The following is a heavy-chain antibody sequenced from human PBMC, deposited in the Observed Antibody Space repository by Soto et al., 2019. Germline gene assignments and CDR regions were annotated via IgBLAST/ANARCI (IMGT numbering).Heavy chain of an antibody. Sequence: EVQLVESGGGLVQPGGSLRLSCAASGFTFSSYSMNWVRQAPGKGLEWVSYISSSSSTIYYADSVKGRFTIARDNAKNSLYLQMNSLRYEDTAVYYCARESAALNWFDPWCQGTLVTVSS. CDR3: ARESAALNWFDP. CDR2: ISSSSSTI. J-gene: IGHJ5*02. V-gene: IGHV3-48*02. D-gene: IGHD2-2*01. CDR1: GFTFSSYS.